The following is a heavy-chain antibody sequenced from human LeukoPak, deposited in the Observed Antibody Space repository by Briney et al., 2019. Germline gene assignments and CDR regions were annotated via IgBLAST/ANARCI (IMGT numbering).Heavy chain of an antibody. Sequence: GGSLRLSCAASGFTLDDYAMHWVRQAPGKGLEWVSGISWNSVSIDYADSVKGRFTISRDNAKNSLYLQMNSLRAEDMALYYCAKGLTRGDYDAFDIWGQGTMVTVSS. D-gene: IGHD3-10*01. J-gene: IGHJ3*02. V-gene: IGHV3-9*03. CDR2: ISWNSVSI. CDR3: AKGLTRGDYDAFDI. CDR1: GFTLDDYA.